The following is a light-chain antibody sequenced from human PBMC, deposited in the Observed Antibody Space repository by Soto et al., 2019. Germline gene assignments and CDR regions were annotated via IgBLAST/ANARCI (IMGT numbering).Light chain of an antibody. CDR3: QQYDTWLVWT. J-gene: IGKJ1*01. Sequence: IMLKQSPATLSLSPGERATLSFRSSQSVANYLAWYQQKPGQAPRLLIYGASTRATAIPARFSGSGSGTEFTLNITSLQSEDIAVYYCQQYDTWLVWTFGQGTKVDIK. CDR2: GAS. CDR1: QSVANY. V-gene: IGKV3-15*01.